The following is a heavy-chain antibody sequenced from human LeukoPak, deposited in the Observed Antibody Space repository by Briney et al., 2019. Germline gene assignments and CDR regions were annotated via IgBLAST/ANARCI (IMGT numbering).Heavy chain of an antibody. Sequence: SETLSLTCAVYGGSFSGYYWSWIRQPPGKGLEWIGEINHSGSTNYNPSLKSRVTISADTSKNQFSLKLSSVTAADTAVYYCARGRYDSSGYLDYWGQGTLVTVSS. CDR3: ARGRYDSSGYLDY. CDR1: GGSFSGYY. J-gene: IGHJ4*02. CDR2: INHSGST. V-gene: IGHV4-34*01. D-gene: IGHD3-22*01.